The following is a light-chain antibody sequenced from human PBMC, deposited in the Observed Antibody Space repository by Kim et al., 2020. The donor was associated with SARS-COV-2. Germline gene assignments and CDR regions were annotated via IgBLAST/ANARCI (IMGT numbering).Light chain of an antibody. CDR3: ETWDNNARV. J-gene: IGLJ3*02. V-gene: IGLV4-60*03. CDR2: VEGSGGD. CDR1: GGQCSDI. Sequence: SGTLACAGGGGQCSDIEGGNEQEPGKAPRYVMKVEGSGGDNRGREGADRVAGYSSGAERDLTITNVQSEDEADYYCETWDNNARVFGGGTQLAVL.